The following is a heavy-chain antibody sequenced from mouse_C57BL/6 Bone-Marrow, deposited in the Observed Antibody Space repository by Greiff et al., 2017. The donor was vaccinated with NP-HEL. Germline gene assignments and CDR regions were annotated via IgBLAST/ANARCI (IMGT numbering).Heavy chain of an antibody. V-gene: IGHV5-16*01. CDR2: INYDGSST. CDR3: ARDYYGSLYFDY. J-gene: IGHJ2*01. Sequence: EVQVVESEGGLVQPGSSMKLSCTASGFTFSDYYMAWVRQVPEKGLEWVANINYDGSSTYYLDSLKSRFIISRDNAKNILYLQMSSLKSEDTATYYCARDYYGSLYFDYWGQGTTLTVSS. CDR1: GFTFSDYY. D-gene: IGHD1-1*01.